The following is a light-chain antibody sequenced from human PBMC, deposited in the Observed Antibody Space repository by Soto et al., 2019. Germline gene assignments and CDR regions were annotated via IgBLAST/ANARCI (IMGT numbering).Light chain of an antibody. J-gene: IGKJ1*01. CDR3: QQYKNWPPWT. CDR2: GAS. CDR1: QSVSSSY. V-gene: IGKV3-15*01. Sequence: EIVLTQSPGTLSLSPGERATLSCRASQSVSSSYLAWYQQKPGQSPRLLIYGASTRATGIPARFSGSGSGTEFTLTISSLQYDDFAAYYCQQYKNWPPWTFGQGTKVDNK.